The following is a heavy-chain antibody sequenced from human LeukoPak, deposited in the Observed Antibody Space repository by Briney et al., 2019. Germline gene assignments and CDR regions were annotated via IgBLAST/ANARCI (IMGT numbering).Heavy chain of an antibody. J-gene: IGHJ4*02. CDR2: ISYDGSNK. CDR3: AREGGKRSSPFDY. CDR1: GFTFSSYA. D-gene: IGHD3-16*01. Sequence: GGSLRLSCAASGFTFSSYAMHWVRQAPSKGLEWVAVISYDGSNKYYADSVKGRFTISRDNSKNTLYLQMNSLRAEDTAVYYCAREGGKRSSPFDYWGQGTLVTVSS. V-gene: IGHV3-30-3*01.